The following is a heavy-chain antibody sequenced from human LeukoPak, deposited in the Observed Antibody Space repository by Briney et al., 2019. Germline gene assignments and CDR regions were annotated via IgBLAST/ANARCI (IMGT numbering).Heavy chain of an antibody. CDR2: ISSSSYISGSGTAI. Sequence: GGSLRLSCAASGFIVSDYYMGWIRQTPGKGLEWISYISSSSYISGSGTAIYYADSVKGRFTVSRDNAKNTLYLQMNSLRAEDTAVYYCARDFMYNVNCAGCWGQGTLVTVSS. D-gene: IGHD1-14*01. CDR1: GFIVSDYY. CDR3: ARDFMYNVNCAGC. V-gene: IGHV3-11*04. J-gene: IGHJ4*02.